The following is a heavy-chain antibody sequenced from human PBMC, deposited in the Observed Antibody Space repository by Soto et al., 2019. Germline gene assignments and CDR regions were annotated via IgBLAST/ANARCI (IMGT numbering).Heavy chain of an antibody. CDR1: GYSFTSYW. CDR2: IYPGDSDT. CDR3: ARGEGSSWSLYYGMDV. D-gene: IGHD6-13*01. J-gene: IGHJ6*02. V-gene: IGHV5-51*01. Sequence: LGESLKISCKGSGYSFTSYWIGWVRQMPGKGLEWMGIIYPGDSDTRYSPSFQGQVTISADKSISTAYLQWSSLKASDTAMYYCARGEGSSWSLYYGMDVWGQGTTVTVSS.